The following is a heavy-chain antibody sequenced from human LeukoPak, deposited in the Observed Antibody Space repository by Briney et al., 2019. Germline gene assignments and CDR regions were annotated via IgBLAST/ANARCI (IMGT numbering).Heavy chain of an antibody. Sequence: PSETLSLTCAVYGGXFSGYYCSWIRQPPGKGLEWLGEINHSGSTNYNPSLKSRVTISVDTSKNQFSLKLSSVTAADTAVYYCARNGEPTVTSFDYWGQGTLVTVSS. CDR3: ARNGEPTVTSFDY. D-gene: IGHD4-17*01. CDR2: INHSGST. J-gene: IGHJ4*02. V-gene: IGHV4-34*01. CDR1: GGXFSGYY.